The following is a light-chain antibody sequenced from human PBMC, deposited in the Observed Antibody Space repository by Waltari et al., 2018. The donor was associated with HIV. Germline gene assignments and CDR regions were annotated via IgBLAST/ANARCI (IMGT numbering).Light chain of an antibody. CDR1: QSLLYTPNNRNY. CDR3: QQYLSAPPL. J-gene: IGKJ3*01. Sequence: DIVMTQSPDSLAVSLGGRATIHCTSSQSLLYTPNNRNYLAWYQKKTGQPPKLLFYLASTRASGVPERFSGSVSETDFTLTISCLQAEAVAVYSCQQYLSAPPLFGPATKVYIK. CDR2: LAS. V-gene: IGKV4-1*01.